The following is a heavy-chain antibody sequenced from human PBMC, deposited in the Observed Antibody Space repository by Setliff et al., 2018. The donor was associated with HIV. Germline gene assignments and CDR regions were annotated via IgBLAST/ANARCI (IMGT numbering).Heavy chain of an antibody. V-gene: IGHV3-30*02. J-gene: IGHJ3*02. Sequence: PGGSLRLSCAASGFTFSNYGMHWVRQGPGKGLEWVAFIRSDESETYYADSVKGRFTISKDNSKNTLDLQMISLRVEDTALYYCAKRGGSIQPDAFDMWGQGTMVTVSS. CDR3: AKRGGSIQPDAFDM. CDR1: GFTFSNYG. D-gene: IGHD5-18*01. CDR2: IRSDESET.